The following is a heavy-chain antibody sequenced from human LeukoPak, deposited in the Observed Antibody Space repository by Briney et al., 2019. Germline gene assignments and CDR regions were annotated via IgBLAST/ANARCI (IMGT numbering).Heavy chain of an antibody. CDR3: ARATSFDY. CDR1: GFTFTSYE. V-gene: IGHV3-48*03. CDR2: ITISGSTI. Sequence: PEGSLRLSCAASGFTFTSYEMNWLRQAPGKGLEWVSYITISGSTIYYADSVKGRFTISRDNAKNSLYLQMNSLRAEDTAVYYCARATSFDYWGQGTLVTVSS. J-gene: IGHJ4*02.